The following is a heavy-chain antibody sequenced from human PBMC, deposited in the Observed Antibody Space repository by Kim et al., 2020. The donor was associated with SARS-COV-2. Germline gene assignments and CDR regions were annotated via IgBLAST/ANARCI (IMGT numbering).Heavy chain of an antibody. CDR1: GGSISSYY. Sequence: SETLSLTCTVSGGSISSYYWSWIRQPPGKGLEWIGYIYYSGSTNYNPSLKSRVTISVDTSKNQFSLKLSSVTAADTAVYYCARGKYYYGMDVWGQGTTVTVSS. D-gene: IGHD3-10*01. J-gene: IGHJ6*02. CDR2: IYYSGST. V-gene: IGHV4-59*13. CDR3: ARGKYYYGMDV.